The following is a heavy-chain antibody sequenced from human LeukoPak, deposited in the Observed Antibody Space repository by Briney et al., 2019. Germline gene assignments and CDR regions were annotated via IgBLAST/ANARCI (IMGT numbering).Heavy chain of an antibody. CDR1: GFTVSSNY. J-gene: IGHJ4*02. D-gene: IGHD5-24*01. CDR2: IYSGGST. CDR3: ARGEMVPYYFDY. Sequence: GGSLRLSCAASGFTVSSNYMSWVRQAPGKGLEWVSVIYSGGSTYYADSVKGRFTISRDNSKNTLYLQMNSLRAEDTAMYYCARGEMVPYYFDYWGQGTLVTVSS. V-gene: IGHV3-53*01.